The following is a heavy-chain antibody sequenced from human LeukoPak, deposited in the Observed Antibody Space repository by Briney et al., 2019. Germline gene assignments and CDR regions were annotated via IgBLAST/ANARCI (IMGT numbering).Heavy chain of an antibody. CDR1: GYTFTSYY. J-gene: IGHJ5*02. V-gene: IGHV1-46*01. D-gene: IGHD6-13*01. CDR3: ARDFAVSSSWAWRLFFS. Sequence: ASVKVSCKASGYTFTSYYMHWVRQATGQGLEWRGLINPIGGATTYAQKFQGRVTVSRDTSTSTVYMELSSLTSDDTAIYYCARDFAVSSSWAWRLFFSWGQGTLVAVSS. CDR2: INPIGGAT.